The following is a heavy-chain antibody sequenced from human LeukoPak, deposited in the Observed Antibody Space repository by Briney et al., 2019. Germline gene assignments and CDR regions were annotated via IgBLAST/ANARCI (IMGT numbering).Heavy chain of an antibody. V-gene: IGHV1-3*01. D-gene: IGHD3-22*01. Sequence: ASVKVSCKASGYTFTSYPMHWVRQAPGQRLEWMGWMNVANGNTKYSEKFQNRVTISRDTPASTAYLELSSLTSEDTAIYYCARVAIAMIVVTYFDYWGQGTLVTVSS. CDR1: GYTFTSYP. J-gene: IGHJ4*02. CDR3: ARVAIAMIVVTYFDY. CDR2: MNVANGNT.